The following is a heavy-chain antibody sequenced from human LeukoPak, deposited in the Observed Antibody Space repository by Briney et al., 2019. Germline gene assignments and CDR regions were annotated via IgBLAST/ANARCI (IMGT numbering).Heavy chain of an antibody. J-gene: IGHJ4*02. V-gene: IGHV3-30*03. CDR3: ASSSWYGPFDY. D-gene: IGHD6-19*01. CDR1: GFTFSHYA. Sequence: PGGSLRLSCAASGFTFSHYAMHWLRQAPGKGLEGVAIISYDGSKEYYADSVKGRFTISRDNSKNTLNLQMNSLRTDDTAVYYCASSSWYGPFDYWGQGTLVTVSS. CDR2: ISYDGSKE.